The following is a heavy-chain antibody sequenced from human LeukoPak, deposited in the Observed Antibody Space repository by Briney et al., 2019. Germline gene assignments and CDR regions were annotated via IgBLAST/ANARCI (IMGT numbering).Heavy chain of an antibody. J-gene: IGHJ4*02. CDR2: IDHSGRT. Sequence: SETLSLTCAVYGGSFSGYYWSWIRQPPGKGLEWIGEIDHSGRTNSNASLKSRVTISVDTSKNQFSLRLSSVTAADTAVYYCARESIVDTVDYWGQGTLVTVSS. D-gene: IGHD5-18*01. CDR3: ARESIVDTVDY. CDR1: GGSFSGYY. V-gene: IGHV4-34*01.